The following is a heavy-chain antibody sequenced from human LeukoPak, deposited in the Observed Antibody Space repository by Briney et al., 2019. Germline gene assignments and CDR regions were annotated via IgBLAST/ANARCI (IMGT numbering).Heavy chain of an antibody. Sequence: PSETLSLTCAVSGGSISSGGYSWSWIRQPPGKGLEWIGYIYHSGSTYYNPSLKSRVTISVDRSKNQFSLKLSSVTAADTAVYYCARDGYSSGQYYFDYWGQGTLVTVSS. J-gene: IGHJ4*02. CDR3: ARDGYSSGQYYFDY. CDR1: GGSISSGGYS. CDR2: IYHSGST. V-gene: IGHV4-30-2*01. D-gene: IGHD6-19*01.